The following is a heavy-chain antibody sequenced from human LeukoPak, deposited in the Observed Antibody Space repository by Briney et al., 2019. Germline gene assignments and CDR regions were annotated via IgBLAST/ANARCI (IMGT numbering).Heavy chain of an antibody. CDR1: GGSISSGNFF. CDR2: ISYSGST. J-gene: IGHJ3*01. V-gene: IGHV4-31*03. Sequence: PSQTLSLTCTVSGGSISSGNFFWSWLRQRPGKGLEWSGYISYSGSTYYNPSLKSRVTISVDTSKNQLSLKLSSVTAADTAVYYCARGGLTRKSDALHLWGQGTMLTVSS. D-gene: IGHD1-14*01. CDR3: ARGGLTRKSDALHL.